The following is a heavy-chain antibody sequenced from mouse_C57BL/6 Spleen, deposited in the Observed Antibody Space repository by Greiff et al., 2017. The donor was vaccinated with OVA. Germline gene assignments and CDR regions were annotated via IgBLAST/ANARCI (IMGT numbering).Heavy chain of an antibody. Sequence: VQLVESGPGLVAPSQSLSITCTVSGFSLTSYGVDWVRQSPGKGLEWLGVIWGVGSTNYNSALKSRLSISKDNSKSQVFLKMNSLQTDDTAMYYCASSQLTGAWFAYWGQGTLVTVSA. J-gene: IGHJ3*01. V-gene: IGHV2-6*01. D-gene: IGHD4-1*01. CDR1: GFSLTSYG. CDR3: ASSQLTGAWFAY. CDR2: IWGVGST.